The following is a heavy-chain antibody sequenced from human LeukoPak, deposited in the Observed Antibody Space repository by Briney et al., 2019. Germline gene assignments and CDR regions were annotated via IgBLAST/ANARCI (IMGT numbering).Heavy chain of an antibody. CDR2: IYISGST. D-gene: IGHD1-26*01. V-gene: IGHV4-4*07. Sequence: SETLSLTCTVSGGSLSSYYWRWIRQPAGKGLEWIGRIYISGSTNYNPSLKSRVTMSLDTSKNQFSLKLSSVTAADTAMYYCVRENSGSYSDFYYWGQGTLVTVSS. J-gene: IGHJ4*02. CDR3: VRENSGSYSDFYY. CDR1: GGSLSSYY.